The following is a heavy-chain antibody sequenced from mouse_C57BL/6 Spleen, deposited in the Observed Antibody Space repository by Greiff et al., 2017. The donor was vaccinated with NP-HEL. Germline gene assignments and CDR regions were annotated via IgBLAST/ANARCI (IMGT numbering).Heavy chain of an antibody. CDR3: ARAESNYMFAY. V-gene: IGHV1-82*01. Sequence: VKLMESGPELVKPGASVKISCKASGYAFSSSWMNWVKQRPGKGLEWIGRIYPGDGDTNYNGKFKGKATLTADKSSSTAYMQLSSLTSEDSAVYFCARAESNYMFAYWGQGTLVTVSA. D-gene: IGHD2-5*01. CDR2: IYPGDGDT. J-gene: IGHJ3*01. CDR1: GYAFSSSW.